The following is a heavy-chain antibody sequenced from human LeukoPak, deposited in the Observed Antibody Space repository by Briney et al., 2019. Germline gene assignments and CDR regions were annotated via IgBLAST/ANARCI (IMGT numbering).Heavy chain of an antibody. Sequence: SVKVSCKASGGTFSSYAISWVRQAPGQGLEWMGRIIPIFGTANYAQKFQGRVTITTDESTSTAYMELSSLRSEDTAVYYCARDWLYCSGGSCYEFDYWGQGTLVTVSS. J-gene: IGHJ4*02. D-gene: IGHD2-15*01. V-gene: IGHV1-69*05. CDR3: ARDWLYCSGGSCYEFDY. CDR2: IIPIFGTA. CDR1: GGTFSSYA.